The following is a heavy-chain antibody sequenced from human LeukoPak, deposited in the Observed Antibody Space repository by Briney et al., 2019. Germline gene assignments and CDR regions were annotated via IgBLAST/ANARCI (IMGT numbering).Heavy chain of an antibody. Sequence: PGGSLRLSCAASGFTFSSYAMSWVRQAPGKGLEWVSAISGSGGSTYYADSVKGRFTISRDNSKNTLYLQMNSLRAEDTAVYYCAKDRGGPLMVYAIDTRPQHYFDYWGQGTLVTVSS. CDR1: GFTFSSYA. CDR2: ISGSGGST. J-gene: IGHJ4*02. V-gene: IGHV3-23*01. CDR3: AKDRGGPLMVYAIDTRPQHYFDY. D-gene: IGHD2-8*01.